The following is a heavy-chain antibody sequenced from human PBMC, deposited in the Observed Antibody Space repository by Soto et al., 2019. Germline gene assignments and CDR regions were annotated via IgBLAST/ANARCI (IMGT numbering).Heavy chain of an antibody. CDR2: ISGSGDSP. D-gene: IGHD7-27*01. V-gene: IGHV3-23*01. CDR1: GFIFRSYS. J-gene: IGHJ2*01. CDR3: AKATWGYWYFDL. Sequence: EVQLLESGGGLVQPGGSLRLSCAASGFIFRSYSMSWVRQAPGKGLEWVSAISGSGDSPYYADSVKGRFTVSRDNSKNTLYLQMTSLRAEDTAVYYCAKATWGYWYFDLWGRGTLVTVSS.